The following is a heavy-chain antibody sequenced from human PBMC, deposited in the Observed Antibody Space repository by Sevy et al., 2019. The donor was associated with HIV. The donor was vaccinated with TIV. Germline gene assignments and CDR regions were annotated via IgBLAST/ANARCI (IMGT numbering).Heavy chain of an antibody. Sequence: SETLSLTCTVSGGSLVSPTFYWGWVRQPPGERLEWIAAMHYGGNTYYNPSLKDRLAMSIDTSKNQLSLNLTSVTAADAAVYHCVRDHHLRGRHWFDSWGQGALVTVSS. V-gene: IGHV4-39*02. CDR3: VRDHHLRGRHWFDS. D-gene: IGHD3-16*01. J-gene: IGHJ5*01. CDR1: GGSLVSPTFY. CDR2: MHYGGNT.